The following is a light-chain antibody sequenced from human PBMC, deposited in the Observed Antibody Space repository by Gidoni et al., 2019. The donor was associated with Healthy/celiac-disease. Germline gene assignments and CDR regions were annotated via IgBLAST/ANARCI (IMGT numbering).Light chain of an antibody. J-gene: IGKJ1*01. CDR2: GAS. CDR3: QQYNNWPWT. V-gene: IGKV3-15*01. CDR1: QSVSSN. Sequence: EIVMTQSPATLSVSPGERATLSCRASQSVSSNLAWYQQKTGQAPRLLLSGASTSATGIPDRFSGSGSGTEFTLTISSLQSEDFAVYYCQQYNNWPWTFGQGTKVEIK.